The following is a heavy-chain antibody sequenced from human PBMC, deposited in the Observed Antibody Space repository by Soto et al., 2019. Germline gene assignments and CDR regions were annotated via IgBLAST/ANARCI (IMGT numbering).Heavy chain of an antibody. CDR3: ARDGGFSYGFDYYFDY. J-gene: IGHJ4*01. Sequence: PGGSLRLSCVASGFTFSDYAVHWVRLAPSKGLEWVAMISYDGYNSYSADSVKGRFTISRDNSKSTLFLQMDSLRPDDTAIYYCARDGGFSYGFDYYFDYWGHGTLVTVSS. D-gene: IGHD3-16*01. CDR2: ISYDGYNS. CDR1: GFTFSDYA. V-gene: IGHV3-30-3*01.